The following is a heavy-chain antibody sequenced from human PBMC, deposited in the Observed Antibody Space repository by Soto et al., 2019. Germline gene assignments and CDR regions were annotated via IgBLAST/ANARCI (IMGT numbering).Heavy chain of an antibody. D-gene: IGHD2-21*02. CDR3: ASSRVTHDAFDI. V-gene: IGHV3-13*01. Sequence: GGSLRLSCAASGFTFSSYDMHWVRQATGKGLEWVSAIGTAGDTYYPGSVKGRFTISRENAKNSLYLQMNSLRAGDTAVYYCASSRVTHDAFDIWGQGTMVTVSS. CDR2: IGTAGDT. J-gene: IGHJ3*02. CDR1: GFTFSSYD.